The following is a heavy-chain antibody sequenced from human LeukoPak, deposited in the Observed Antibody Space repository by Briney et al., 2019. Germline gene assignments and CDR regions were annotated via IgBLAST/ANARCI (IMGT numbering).Heavy chain of an antibody. CDR1: GYSFTTFH. Sequence: GASVKVSCKAAGYSFTTFHINWVRQAPGQGPEWMGWVNPDTGNTGFAQKFQGRVTITQNSSVTTVYMELSSLTSEDTAVYYCARRGLVAGIYDLVYGSDLWGQGTMVTVSS. J-gene: IGHJ3*01. CDR2: VNPDTGNT. D-gene: IGHD3/OR15-3a*01. V-gene: IGHV1-8*03. CDR3: ARRGLVAGIYDLVYGSDL.